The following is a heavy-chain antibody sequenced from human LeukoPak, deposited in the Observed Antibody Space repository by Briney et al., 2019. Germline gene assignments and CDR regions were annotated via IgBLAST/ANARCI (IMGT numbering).Heavy chain of an antibody. Sequence: GRSLRLSCAASGFIFSVYGMHWVRQSPGKGLEWVAVIWNDGSNKYYADSVKGRFTISRDNSKNTVFLQMSSLRAEDTAVYYCARASGSFDYWGQGTLVTVSP. CDR3: ARASGSFDY. J-gene: IGHJ4*02. V-gene: IGHV3-33*01. D-gene: IGHD1-26*01. CDR1: GFIFSVYG. CDR2: IWNDGSNK.